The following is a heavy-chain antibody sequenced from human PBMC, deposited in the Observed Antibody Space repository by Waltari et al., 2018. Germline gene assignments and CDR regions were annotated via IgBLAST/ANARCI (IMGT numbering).Heavy chain of an antibody. V-gene: IGHV3-13*01. Sequence: EVQLVESGGGLVQPGGSLRLSCAASGFTFSSYDMHWVRQATGKGLEWVSAIGTAGDTYYPGSVKGRFTISRENAKNSLYLQMNSLRAGDTAVYYCARAGSSSEDGAYYYYMDVWGKGTTVTVSS. CDR1: GFTFSSYD. J-gene: IGHJ6*03. CDR2: IGTAGDT. CDR3: ARAGSSSEDGAYYYYMDV. D-gene: IGHD6-13*01.